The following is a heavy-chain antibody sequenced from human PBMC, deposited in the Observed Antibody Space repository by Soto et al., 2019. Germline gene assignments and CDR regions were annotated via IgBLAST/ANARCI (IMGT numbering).Heavy chain of an antibody. V-gene: IGHV4-59*08. CDR2: ISYSGST. J-gene: IGHJ4*02. CDR3: ARQGTTNKKPSHFDY. CDR1: GGSISTYY. D-gene: IGHD3-10*01. Sequence: PSETLSLTCTVSGGSISTYYWSWIRQPPGKGLEWIGYISYSGSTNYNPSLKSRVTISVDTSKNQFSLKLTSVTAADTAVYYCARQGTTNKKPSHFDYWGQGTLVTVSS.